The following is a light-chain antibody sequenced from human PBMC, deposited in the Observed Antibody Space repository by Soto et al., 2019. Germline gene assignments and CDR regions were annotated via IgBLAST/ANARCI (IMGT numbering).Light chain of an antibody. V-gene: IGKV3-15*01. CDR1: HSVSSS. J-gene: IGKJ1*01. CDR3: QHYNTWPWT. Sequence: ELVMTQSPGTLSLSPGERATLSCRASHSVSSSLAWYQQKPGQAPRLLISGAFTRAAGIPARFSGSGSGTEFTLTISSLQSEDFAVYYCQHYNTWPWTFGQGTKVDIK. CDR2: GAF.